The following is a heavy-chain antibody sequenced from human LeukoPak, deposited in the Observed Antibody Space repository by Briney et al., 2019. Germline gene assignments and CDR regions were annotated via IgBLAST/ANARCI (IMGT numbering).Heavy chain of an antibody. V-gene: IGHV3-9*03. Sequence: PGGSLRLSCAASGFTFDDYAMHWVRQAPGKGLEWVSGISWNSGSIGYADSVKGRFTISRDNAKNSLYLQMNSLRAEDMALYYCAKDSSGSYRVGAFDIWGQGTMVTVSS. CDR3: AKDSSGSYRVGAFDI. J-gene: IGHJ3*02. D-gene: IGHD1-26*01. CDR1: GFTFDDYA. CDR2: ISWNSGSI.